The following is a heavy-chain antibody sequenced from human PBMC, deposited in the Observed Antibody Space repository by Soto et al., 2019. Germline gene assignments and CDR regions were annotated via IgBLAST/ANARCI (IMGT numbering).Heavy chain of an antibody. V-gene: IGHV4-61*01. J-gene: IGHJ6*02. CDR3: ARATLDYYYGMDV. Sequence: PSETLSLTCTVSGGSVSGVSYYWSWIRQPPGKGLEWIGYIYYSGSTSYNPSLKSRVTISVDTSKNQFSLRLNSVTAADTAVYYCARATLDYYYGMDVWGQGITVTVSS. CDR1: GGSVSGVSYY. CDR2: IYYSGST.